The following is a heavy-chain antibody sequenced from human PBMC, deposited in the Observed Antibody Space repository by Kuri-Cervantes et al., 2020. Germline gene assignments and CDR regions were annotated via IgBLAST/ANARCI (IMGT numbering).Heavy chain of an antibody. D-gene: IGHD3-22*01. CDR1: GFTFDDYA. CDR3: AKGLYYYDRTAFDY. Sequence: SLKISCAASGFTFDDYAMHWVRQAPGKGLEWVSGISWNSGSIGYADSVKGRFTISRDNAKNSLYLQMNSLRAEDTALYYCAKGLYYYDRTAFDYWGQGTLGTDSS. J-gene: IGHJ4*02. CDR2: ISWNSGSI. V-gene: IGHV3-9*01.